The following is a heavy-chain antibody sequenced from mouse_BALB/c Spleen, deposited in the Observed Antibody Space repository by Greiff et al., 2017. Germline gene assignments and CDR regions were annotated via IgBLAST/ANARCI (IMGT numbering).Heavy chain of an antibody. CDR2: ISSGSSTI. D-gene: IGHD2-1*01. V-gene: IGHV5-17*02. CDR1: GFTFSSFG. CDR3: ARSGNYYSDFDY. J-gene: IGHJ2*01. Sequence: DVLLVESGGGLVQPGASRKLSCAASGFTFSSFGMHWVRQAPEKGLEWVAYISSGSSTIYYADTVKGRFTISRDNPKNTLFLQMTSLRSEDTAMYYCARSGNYYSDFDYWGQGTTLTVSA.